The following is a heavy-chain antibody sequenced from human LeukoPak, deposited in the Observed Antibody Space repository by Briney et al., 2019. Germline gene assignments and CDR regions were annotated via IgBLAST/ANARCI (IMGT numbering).Heavy chain of an antibody. CDR3: ARDGPFRAMVRGVSYFDY. CDR2: IWYDGSNK. CDR1: GFTFSSYG. J-gene: IGHJ4*02. V-gene: IGHV3-33*01. D-gene: IGHD3-10*01. Sequence: PGGSLRLSCAASGFTFSSYGMHWVRQAPGKGLEWVAVIWYDGSNKYYADSVKGRFTISRDNSKNTLYLQMNSLRAEDTAVYYCARDGPFRAMVRGVSYFDYWGQGTPVTVSS.